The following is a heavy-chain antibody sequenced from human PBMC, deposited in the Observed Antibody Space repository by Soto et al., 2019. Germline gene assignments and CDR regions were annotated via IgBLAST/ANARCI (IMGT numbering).Heavy chain of an antibody. Sequence: PSATLSLTCTVSGGSLSSYYWSWIRQPPGKGLEWIGYIYYSGSTNYNPSLKSRVTISVDTSKNQFSLKLSSVTAADTAVYYCARDLGTSDFWSGYYNWLDPWGQGTLVSVSS. J-gene: IGHJ5*02. CDR2: IYYSGST. V-gene: IGHV4-59*01. CDR3: ARDLGTSDFWSGYYNWLDP. CDR1: GGSLSSYY. D-gene: IGHD3-3*01.